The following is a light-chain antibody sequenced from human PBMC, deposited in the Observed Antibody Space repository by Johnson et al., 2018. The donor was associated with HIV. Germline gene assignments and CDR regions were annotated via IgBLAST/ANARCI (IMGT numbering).Light chain of an antibody. CDR3: RTWDSSLSAGV. Sequence: QSVLTQPPSVSAAPGQKVTISCSGSSSNIGNNYVSWYQQLPGTAPKLLIYETNKRPSGIPDRFSGSKYGTSATLGITGLQTGAEADYYCRTWDSSLSAGVFGTGTKVTVL. CDR1: SSNIGNNY. V-gene: IGLV1-51*02. CDR2: ETN. J-gene: IGLJ1*01.